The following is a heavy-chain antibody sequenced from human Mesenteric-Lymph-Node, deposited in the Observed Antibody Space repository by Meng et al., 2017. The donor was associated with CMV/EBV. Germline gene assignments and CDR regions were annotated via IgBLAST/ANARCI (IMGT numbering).Heavy chain of an antibody. J-gene: IGHJ4*02. CDR2: INTNTGHA. CDR3: ARGDNDY. Sequence: SVKVSCKASGYTFTRYSMSWVRQAPGQGLEWMGWINTNTGHATYAQGFTGRFVLSLDSSVSTAFLQISSLKAEDTAVYYCARGDNDYWGQGTLVTVSS. CDR1: GYTFTRYS. V-gene: IGHV7-4-1*02.